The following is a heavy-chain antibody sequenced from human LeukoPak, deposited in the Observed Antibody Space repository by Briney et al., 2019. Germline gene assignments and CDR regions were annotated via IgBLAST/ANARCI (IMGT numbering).Heavy chain of an antibody. CDR1: GGSISSYY. D-gene: IGHD3-22*01. CDR3: ASHYYDSSGYYYEVDI. Sequence: SETLSLTCTVSGGSISSYYWSRIRQPAGKGLEWIGRIYTSGSTNYNPSLKSRVTMSVDTSKNQFSLKLSSVTAADTAVYYCASHYYDSSGYYYEVDIWGQGTMVTVSS. V-gene: IGHV4-4*07. CDR2: IYTSGST. J-gene: IGHJ3*02.